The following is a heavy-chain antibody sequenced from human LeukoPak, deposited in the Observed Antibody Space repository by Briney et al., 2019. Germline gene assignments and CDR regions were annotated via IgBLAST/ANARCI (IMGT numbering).Heavy chain of an antibody. CDR3: ARDWGGIVGATTGDY. D-gene: IGHD1-26*01. CDR2: ISYDGSNK. J-gene: IGHJ4*02. CDR1: GFTFSSYA. Sequence: GGSLRLSCAASGFTFSSYAMHWVRQAPGKGLEGVAVISYDGSNKYYADSVKGRFTISRDNSKNTLYLQMNSLRAEDTAVYYCARDWGGIVGATTGDYWGQGTLVTVSS. V-gene: IGHV3-30-3*01.